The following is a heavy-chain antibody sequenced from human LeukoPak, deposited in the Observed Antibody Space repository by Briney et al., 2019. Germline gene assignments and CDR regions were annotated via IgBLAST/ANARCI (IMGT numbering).Heavy chain of an antibody. Sequence: GGSLRLSRAASGFTFSSYWMSWVRQAPGKGLEWVANIKQDGSEKYYVDSVKGRFTISRDNAKNSLYLQMNSLRAEDTAVYYCARPVITRALGAFDIWGQGTMVTVSS. CDR2: IKQDGSEK. V-gene: IGHV3-7*01. CDR1: GFTFSSYW. CDR3: ARPVITRALGAFDI. D-gene: IGHD3-22*01. J-gene: IGHJ3*02.